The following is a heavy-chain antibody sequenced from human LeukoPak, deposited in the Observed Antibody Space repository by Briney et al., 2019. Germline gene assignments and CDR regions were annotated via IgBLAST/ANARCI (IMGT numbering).Heavy chain of an antibody. Sequence: GGSLRLSCAASGFTFDDYGMHWVRQAPGKGLEWVSSISSSSSFIYYADSVKGRFTISRDNAKNSLYLQMSSLRADDSGVYYCTRSRATAGTRGGRFDYWGQGTLVTVSA. CDR3: TRSRATAGTRGGRFDY. CDR2: ISSSSSFI. D-gene: IGHD6-13*01. CDR1: GFTFDDYG. J-gene: IGHJ4*02. V-gene: IGHV3-21*06.